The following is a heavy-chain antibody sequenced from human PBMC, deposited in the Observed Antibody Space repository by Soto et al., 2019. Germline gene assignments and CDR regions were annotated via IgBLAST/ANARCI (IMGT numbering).Heavy chain of an antibody. CDR1: GGTFSSYA. CDR2: IIPIFGTA. Sequence: EASVKVSCKASGGTFSSYAISWVRQAPGQGLEWMGGIIPIFGTANYAQKFQGRVTITADESTSTAYMELSSLRSEDTAVYYCAINYCTNGVCYDDYYYYGMDVWGQGTTVTVSS. J-gene: IGHJ6*02. CDR3: AINYCTNGVCYDDYYYYGMDV. D-gene: IGHD2-8*01. V-gene: IGHV1-69*13.